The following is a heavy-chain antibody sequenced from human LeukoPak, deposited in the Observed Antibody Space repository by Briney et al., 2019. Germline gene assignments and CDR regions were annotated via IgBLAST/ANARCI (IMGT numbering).Heavy chain of an antibody. V-gene: IGHV1-58*02. CDR1: GFTFTSSA. D-gene: IGHD4-17*01. Sequence: GASVKVSCKASGFTFTSSAMQWVRQARGQRLEWIGWIVVGSGNTNYAQKFQERVTITRDMSTSTAYMELGSLRSEDTAVYYCARVADYGDFYYYYGMDVWGQGTTVTVSS. CDR3: ARVADYGDFYYYYGMDV. CDR2: IVVGSGNT. J-gene: IGHJ6*02.